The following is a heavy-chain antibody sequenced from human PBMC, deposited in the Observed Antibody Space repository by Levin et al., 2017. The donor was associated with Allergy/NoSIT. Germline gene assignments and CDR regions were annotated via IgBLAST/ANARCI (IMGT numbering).Heavy chain of an antibody. V-gene: IGHV3-21*01. CDR1: GFTFSSYS. D-gene: IGHD3-22*01. J-gene: IGHJ3*02. CDR2: ISSSSSYI. CDR3: ARDSPSYYYDSSGTNAFDI. Sequence: GESLKISCAASGFTFSSYSMNWVRQAPGKGLEWVSSISSSSSYIYYADSVKGRFTISRDNAKNSLYLQMNSLRAEDTAVYYCARDSPSYYYDSSGTNAFDIWGQGTMVTVSS.